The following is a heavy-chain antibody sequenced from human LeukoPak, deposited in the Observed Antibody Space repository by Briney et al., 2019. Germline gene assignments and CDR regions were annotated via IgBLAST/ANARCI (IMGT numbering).Heavy chain of an antibody. D-gene: IGHD3-16*01. CDR2: ISSSSSYI. V-gene: IGHV3-21*01. J-gene: IGHJ4*02. CDR3: ARDRGLLMGDYYFDY. CDR1: GFTFSSYS. Sequence: GGSLRLSCAASGFTFSSYSMNWVRQAPGKGLEWVSSISSSSSYIYYADSVKGRFTISGDNAKNSLYLQMNSLRAEDTAVYYCARDRGLLMGDYYFDYWGQGTLVTVSS.